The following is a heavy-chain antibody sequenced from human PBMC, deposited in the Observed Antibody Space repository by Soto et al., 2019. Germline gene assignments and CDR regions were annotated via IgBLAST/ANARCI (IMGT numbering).Heavy chain of an antibody. CDR2: INAGDGNT. V-gene: IGHV1-3*01. Sequence: ASVKVSCKASGYTFTSYAMHWVRQAPGQRLEWMGWINAGDGNTKYSQKFQGRVTITRDTSASTAYMELSSLRSEDTAVYYCARDIPSGGAGYWGHGTLVTVSS. J-gene: IGHJ4*01. D-gene: IGHD1-26*01. CDR1: GYTFTSYA. CDR3: ARDIPSGGAGY.